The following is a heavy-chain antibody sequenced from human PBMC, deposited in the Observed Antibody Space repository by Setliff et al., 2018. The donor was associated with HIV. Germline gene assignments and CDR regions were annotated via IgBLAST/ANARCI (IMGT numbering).Heavy chain of an antibody. CDR2: INVNSVGT. Sequence: ASVKVSCKASGYLFTGYYMHWVRQAPGQGLEWMGWINVNSVGTKYAQRFQGRVTMTRDTSTTTAYMELSTLRDDDTAVYYCARDAGAPGRGNPLDYWGQGTLVTVSS. V-gene: IGHV1-2*02. CDR3: ARDAGAPGRGNPLDY. D-gene: IGHD3-10*01. J-gene: IGHJ4*02. CDR1: GYLFTGYY.